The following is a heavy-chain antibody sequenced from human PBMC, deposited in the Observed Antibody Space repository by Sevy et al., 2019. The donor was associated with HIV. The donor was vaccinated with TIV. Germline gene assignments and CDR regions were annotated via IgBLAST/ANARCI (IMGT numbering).Heavy chain of an antibody. CDR3: ERHLTNYVYWYFDL. CDR1: GGSISGSTNY. Sequence: SETLSLTCTVSGGSISGSTNYWGWIRQSPGKGLEWIGSLYYGGSTYLNPSLKSRVTPSVDTSKNQFSLKLNSVTAADTAVYYCERHLTNYVYWYFDLWGRGALVTVSS. V-gene: IGHV4-39*01. D-gene: IGHD2-8*01. CDR2: LYYGGST. J-gene: IGHJ2*01.